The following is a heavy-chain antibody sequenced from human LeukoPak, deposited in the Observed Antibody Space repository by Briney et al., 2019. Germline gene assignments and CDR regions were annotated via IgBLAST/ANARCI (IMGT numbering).Heavy chain of an antibody. CDR3: ARVPDGGNDAFDI. Sequence: KSSETLSLTCAVYGGSFSGYYWSWIRQPPGKGLEWIGEINHSGSTNHNPSLKSRVTISVDTSKNQFSLKLSSVTAADTAVYYCARVPDGGNDAFDIWGQGTMVTVSS. D-gene: IGHD2-8*02. J-gene: IGHJ3*02. V-gene: IGHV4-34*01. CDR1: GGSFSGYY. CDR2: INHSGST.